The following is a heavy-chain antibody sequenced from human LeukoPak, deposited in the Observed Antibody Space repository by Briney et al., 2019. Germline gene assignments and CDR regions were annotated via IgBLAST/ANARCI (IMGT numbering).Heavy chain of an antibody. V-gene: IGHV1-69*13. CDR3: ARGRIAAAGTPFDY. CDR2: IIPIFGTT. Sequence: ASVKVSCKASGGPFSTYAISWVRQAPGQGLEWMGGIIPIFGTTDYAQKFQDRVTITSDESTSTAYMELNSLRSEDTAVYYCARGRIAAAGTPFDYWGQGTLVTVSS. D-gene: IGHD6-13*01. J-gene: IGHJ4*02. CDR1: GGPFSTYA.